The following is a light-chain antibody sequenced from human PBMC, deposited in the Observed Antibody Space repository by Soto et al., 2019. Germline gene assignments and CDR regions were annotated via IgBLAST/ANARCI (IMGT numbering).Light chain of an antibody. J-gene: IGKJ2*01. CDR1: QSVSSSY. V-gene: IGKV3-20*01. CDR3: HQYGTLYT. CDR2: GAS. Sequence: EIVLTQSPGTLSLSPGERATLSCRASQSVSSSYLAWYQQKPGQAPRLLIYGASSRATGLPDRFSGSGSGTVFTVIISRLEPEDFAVYYCHQYGTLYTFGQGTKLEIK.